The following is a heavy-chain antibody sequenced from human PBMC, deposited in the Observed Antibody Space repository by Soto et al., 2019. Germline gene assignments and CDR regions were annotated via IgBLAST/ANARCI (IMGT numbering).Heavy chain of an antibody. D-gene: IGHD5-18*01. J-gene: IGHJ4*02. CDR1: GFSISAHY. Sequence: PGGSLRLSCAASGFSISAHYIDRVRQAPGKGLEWVGRTRDKSKSYTTAYAASVNGRFAISKDDSRNSLYLQMNSLQPEDAAVYSCARIRSYSYDNWGQGTLVTVSS. CDR2: TRDKSKSYTT. CDR3: ARIRSYSYDN. V-gene: IGHV3-72*01.